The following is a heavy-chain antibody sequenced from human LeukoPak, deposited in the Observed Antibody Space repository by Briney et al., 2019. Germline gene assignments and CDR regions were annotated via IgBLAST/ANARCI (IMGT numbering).Heavy chain of an antibody. J-gene: IGHJ4*02. CDR3: ARVGFDY. CDR2: INPSGGST. V-gene: IGHV1-46*01. CDR1: GYTFTSYY. Sequence: ASVKVSCKASGYTFTSYYMHWVRQAPGQGLEWMGIINPSGGSTSYAQKFQGRVTMTRDMSTSTAYMELRSLRSDDTAVYYCARVGFDYWGQGTLVTVSS.